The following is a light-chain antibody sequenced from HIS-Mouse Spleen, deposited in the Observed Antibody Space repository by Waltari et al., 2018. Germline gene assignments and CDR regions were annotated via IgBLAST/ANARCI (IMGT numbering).Light chain of an antibody. CDR2: QDS. J-gene: IGLJ2*01. Sequence: SYELTQPPSVSVSPGQTASITCSGDKLGDKYACWYQQKPGQSPVLVIYQDSKRPSGIPERFSGSKSGNKDTLTISGTQAMDEADYYCQAWDSSNDVVFGGGTKLTVL. V-gene: IGLV3-1*01. CDR1: KLGDKY. CDR3: QAWDSSNDVV.